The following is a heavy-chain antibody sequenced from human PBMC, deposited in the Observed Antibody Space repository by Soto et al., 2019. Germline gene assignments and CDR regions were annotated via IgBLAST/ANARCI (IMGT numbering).Heavy chain of an antibody. CDR1: GFTFSSYA. D-gene: IGHD3-10*01. Sequence: EVQLLESGGGLVQPGGSLRLSCAASGFTFSSYAMNWVRQAPGKGLEWVSVISGSGGSTYYAASVKGRFTISGDKSKNPLYLQMNSLRAEDTAVYYCAKRGSGTFFDYWGQGTLVTVSS. V-gene: IGHV3-23*01. J-gene: IGHJ4*02. CDR2: ISGSGGST. CDR3: AKRGSGTFFDY.